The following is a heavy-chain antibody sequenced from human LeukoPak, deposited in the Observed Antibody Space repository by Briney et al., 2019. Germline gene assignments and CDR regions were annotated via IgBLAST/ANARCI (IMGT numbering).Heavy chain of an antibody. D-gene: IGHD3-3*01. CDR1: GFTFTEYW. J-gene: IGHJ4*02. Sequence: PGGSLRLSCAASGFTFTEYWMSWVRQAPGKGLEWVANIKQDGSETYYVDSVKGRFTISRDNAKNSLYLQMNSLRAEDTAVYYCARIFNFWSDYYRDYWGQGALVTVSS. CDR2: IKQDGSET. CDR3: ARIFNFWSDYYRDY. V-gene: IGHV3-7*01.